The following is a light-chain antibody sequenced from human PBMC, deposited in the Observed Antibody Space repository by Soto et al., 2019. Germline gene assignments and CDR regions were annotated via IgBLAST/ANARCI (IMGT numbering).Light chain of an antibody. V-gene: IGKV1-39*01. J-gene: IGKJ4*01. CDR3: QQTYSTFVS. CDR1: QTISTF. Sequence: DIQRTQSPSSLSASVGDRVTITCRSSQTISTFLHWFKQKPGKAPNLLIYDASSLQSGVPSRFSGSGSGTDFTLTISSLQPEDFGTYYCQQTYSTFVSFGGGTKVDIK. CDR2: DAS.